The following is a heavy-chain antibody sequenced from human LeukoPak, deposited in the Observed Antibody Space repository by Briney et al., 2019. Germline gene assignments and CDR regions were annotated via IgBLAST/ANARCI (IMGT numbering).Heavy chain of an antibody. D-gene: IGHD3-16*01. V-gene: IGHV1-2*02. CDR2: IKPKSDDT. J-gene: IGHJ6*02. CDR1: GYSFNVYY. Sequence: ASVKVSCEASGYSFNVYYMHWVRQAPGQGLEWMGWIKPKSDDTNYGQNFQGRVTMTRDTSISTAYMELSGLRSDDTAVYYCARVDEGGHFSYYGMDAWGQGTTVTVSS. CDR3: ARVDEGGHFSYYGMDA.